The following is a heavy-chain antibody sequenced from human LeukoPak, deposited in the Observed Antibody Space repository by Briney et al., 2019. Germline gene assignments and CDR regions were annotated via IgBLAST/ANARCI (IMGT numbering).Heavy chain of an antibody. Sequence: GGSLRLSCAASGFTFSSSAMTWVRQAPGKGLEWVSSISGSGATTYCADSVKGRFTISRDNSNNTVYLQMNSLRAEDTAVYYCAKDQSRVGASDPFDYWGQGMQVGVSS. CDR1: GFTFSSSA. J-gene: IGHJ4*02. D-gene: IGHD1-26*01. CDR2: ISGSGATT. V-gene: IGHV3-23*01. CDR3: AKDQSRVGASDPFDY.